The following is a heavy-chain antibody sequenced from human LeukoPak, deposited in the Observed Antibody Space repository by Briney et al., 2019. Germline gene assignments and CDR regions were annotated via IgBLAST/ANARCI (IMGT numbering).Heavy chain of an antibody. J-gene: IGHJ3*02. V-gene: IGHV3-20*04. CDR2: INWNGGST. CDR1: GFTFDDYG. D-gene: IGHD6-19*01. Sequence: GGSLRLSCAASGFTFDDYGMSWVRQAPGKGLEWVSGINWNGGSTGYAESVKGRFTISRDNTKNSLYLQMNSLRAEDTALYYCAGGGWSDGDAFDIWGQGTMVTFSS. CDR3: AGGGWSDGDAFDI.